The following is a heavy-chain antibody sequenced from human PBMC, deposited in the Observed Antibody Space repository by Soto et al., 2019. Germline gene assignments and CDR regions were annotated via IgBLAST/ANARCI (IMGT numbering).Heavy chain of an antibody. CDR1: GFTFSIFA. CDR3: ATVHNISRPFDY. V-gene: IGHV3-23*01. Sequence: GGSLRLSCAASGFTFSIFAMSWVRQAPGKGLEWVSTTGGNGRTTYYADSVKGRFTVSRDNSKNTLDLQMNSLSAEDTAVYYCATVHNISRPFDYWGQGTLVTVSS. J-gene: IGHJ4*02. CDR2: TGGNGRTT. D-gene: IGHD1-20*01.